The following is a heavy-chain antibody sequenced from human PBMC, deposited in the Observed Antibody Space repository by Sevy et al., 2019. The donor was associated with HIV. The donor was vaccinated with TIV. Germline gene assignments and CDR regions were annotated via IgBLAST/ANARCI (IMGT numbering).Heavy chain of an antibody. CDR2: INHSGST. CDR3: ARYRVAGNFDY. CDR1: DGSFSGYY. Sequence: SDTLSLTCAVYDGSFSGYYWSWIRQPPGKGLEWIGEINHSGSTNYNPSLKSRVTISVDTSKNQFSLKLNSVTAADTAVYYCARYRVAGNFDYWGQGTLVTVSS. V-gene: IGHV4-34*01. J-gene: IGHJ4*02. D-gene: IGHD6-19*01.